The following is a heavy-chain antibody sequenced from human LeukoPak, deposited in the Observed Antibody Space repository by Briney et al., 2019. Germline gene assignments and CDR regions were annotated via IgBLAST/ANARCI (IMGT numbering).Heavy chain of an antibody. J-gene: IGHJ4*02. Sequence: ASVKVPCKASGYTFTSYYMHWVRQAPGQGLEWIGIINPSGGSTSYAQKFQGRVTMTRDTSTSTVYMELSSLRSEDTAVYYCARGYYYDSSGYYLTDFDYWGQGTLVTVSS. CDR2: INPSGGST. D-gene: IGHD3-22*01. CDR1: GYTFTSYY. CDR3: ARGYYYDSSGYYLTDFDY. V-gene: IGHV1-46*01.